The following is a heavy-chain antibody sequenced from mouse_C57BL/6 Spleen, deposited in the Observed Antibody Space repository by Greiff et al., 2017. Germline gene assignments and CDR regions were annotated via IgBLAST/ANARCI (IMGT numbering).Heavy chain of an antibody. J-gene: IGHJ2*01. D-gene: IGHD1-1*01. CDR2: IYPGDGDT. CDR1: GYAFSSSW. CDR3: ARDYYYGSRKENFDD. Sequence: QVQLQQSGPELVKPGASVKISCKASGYAFSSSWMNWVKQRPGKGLEWIGRIYPGDGDTNYNGKFKGKATLTADKSSSTAYMQLSSLTSEDSAVYFCARDYYYGSRKENFDDWGQGTTLTVSS. V-gene: IGHV1-82*01.